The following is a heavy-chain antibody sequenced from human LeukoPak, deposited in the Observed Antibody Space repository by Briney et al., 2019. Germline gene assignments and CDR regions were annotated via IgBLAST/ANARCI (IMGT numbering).Heavy chain of an antibody. CDR3: AKDRPSIAARRLTAFDY. Sequence: PGGSLRLSCAASGFTFSSYAMSWVRQAPGKGLEWVSAISGSGGSTYYADSVKGRFTISRDNSKNTLYLQMNSLRAEDTAVYYCAKDRPSIAARRLTAFDYWGQGTLVTVSS. CDR1: GFTFSSYA. CDR2: ISGSGGST. J-gene: IGHJ4*02. D-gene: IGHD6-6*01. V-gene: IGHV3-23*01.